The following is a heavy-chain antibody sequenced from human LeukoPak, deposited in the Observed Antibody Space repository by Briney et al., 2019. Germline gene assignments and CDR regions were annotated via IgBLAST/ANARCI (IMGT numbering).Heavy chain of an antibody. CDR2: ISSSGSTI. Sequence: GGSLRLSCAASGFTFSSYEMNWVRQAPGKGLEWVSYISSSGSTIYYADSVKGRFTISRDNSKNTLYLQMNSLRAEDTAVYYCAKGGSSWYVGRFDYWGQGTLVTVSS. J-gene: IGHJ4*02. D-gene: IGHD6-13*01. V-gene: IGHV3-48*03. CDR3: AKGGSSWYVGRFDY. CDR1: GFTFSSYE.